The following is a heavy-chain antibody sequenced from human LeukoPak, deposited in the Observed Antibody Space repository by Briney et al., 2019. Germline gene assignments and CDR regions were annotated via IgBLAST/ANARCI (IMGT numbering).Heavy chain of an antibody. CDR1: GYTFTSYG. J-gene: IGHJ3*02. Sequence: ASVKVSCKASGYTFTSYGISWVRQAPGQGLEWMGWISAYNGNTNYAQKLQGRVTMTIDTSTSTAYMELRSLRSDDTAVYYCARVRDYDFWSGYDAFDIWGQGTMVTVSS. CDR3: ARVRDYDFWSGYDAFDI. CDR2: ISAYNGNT. V-gene: IGHV1-18*01. D-gene: IGHD3-3*01.